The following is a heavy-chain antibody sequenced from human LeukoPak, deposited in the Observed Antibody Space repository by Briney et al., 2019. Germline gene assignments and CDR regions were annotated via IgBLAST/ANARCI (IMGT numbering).Heavy chain of an antibody. CDR2: IYYSGST. Sequence: SETLSLTCTVSGGSISSYYWSWIRQPPGKGLEWIGYIYYSGSTNYNPSLKSRVTISVDTSKNQFSLKLSSVTAADTAVYYCARGRQTGLDYWGQGTLVTVSS. CDR1: GGSISSYY. D-gene: IGHD7-27*01. J-gene: IGHJ4*02. V-gene: IGHV4-59*01. CDR3: ARGRQTGLDY.